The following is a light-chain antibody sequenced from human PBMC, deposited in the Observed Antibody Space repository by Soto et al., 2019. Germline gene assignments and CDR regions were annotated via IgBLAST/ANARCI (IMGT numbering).Light chain of an antibody. J-gene: IGLJ2*01. V-gene: IGLV1-40*01. Sequence: QSVLTQPPSVSGAPGQRVIISCTGSRSNIGADYDVHWYQQIPGTAPKLLIYGNTNRPSGVPDRFSGSKSGTSASLAITGLQAEDEADYYCQSYDSSLSGSVIFGGGTKRTVL. CDR1: RSNIGADYD. CDR3: QSYDSSLSGSVI. CDR2: GNT.